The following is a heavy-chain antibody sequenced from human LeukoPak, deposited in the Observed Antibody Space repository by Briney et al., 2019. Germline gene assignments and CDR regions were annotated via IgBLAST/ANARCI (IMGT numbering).Heavy chain of an antibody. J-gene: IGHJ4*02. V-gene: IGHV3-30*02. D-gene: IGHD5-12*01. CDR2: IRYDGSNK. Sequence: PGGSLRLSCAASGFMFSSYGMHWVRQAPGKGLEWVAFIRYDGSNKYYADSVKGRFTISRDNSKNTLYLQMNSLRAEDTAVYYCARGPSGYHNTGGQGTLVTVSS. CDR3: ARGPSGYHNT. CDR1: GFMFSSYG.